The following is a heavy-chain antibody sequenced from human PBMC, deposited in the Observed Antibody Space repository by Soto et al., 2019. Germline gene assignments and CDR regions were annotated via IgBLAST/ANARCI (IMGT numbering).Heavy chain of an antibody. D-gene: IGHD3-10*01. CDR3: ARDRVPFDP. V-gene: IGHV3-74*01. Sequence: GGSLRLSCAASGFTFSSSGMRWVRQAPGKGLEWVAHISGDGSSTNYADSVKGRFTISRDNAKNSLYLQMNSLRAEDTAVYYCARDRVPFDPWGQGTLVTVSS. J-gene: IGHJ5*02. CDR1: GFTFSSSG. CDR2: ISGDGSST.